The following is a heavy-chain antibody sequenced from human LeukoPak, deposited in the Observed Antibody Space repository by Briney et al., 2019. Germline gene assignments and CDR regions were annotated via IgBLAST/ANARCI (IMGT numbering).Heavy chain of an antibody. V-gene: IGHV3-23*01. D-gene: IGHD3-16*01. CDR1: GFTFSGYA. Sequence: PGGSLRLSCAASGFTFSGYAISWVRQAPGKGLEWVSAISGSGGTTHYADSVKGRFTISRDNSKNTLYLQMNSLRAEDTAVYYCAKETPSRGTFDYWGQGTLVTVSS. CDR3: AKETPSRGTFDY. J-gene: IGHJ4*02. CDR2: ISGSGGTT.